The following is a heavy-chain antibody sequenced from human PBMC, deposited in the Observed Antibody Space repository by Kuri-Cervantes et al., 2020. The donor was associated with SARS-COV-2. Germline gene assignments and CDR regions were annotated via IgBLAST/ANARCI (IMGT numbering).Heavy chain of an antibody. CDR2: IIPIFGTA. J-gene: IGHJ3*02. CDR3: AREYSSSSGAFDI. D-gene: IGHD6-6*01. Sequence: SVKVSCKASGGTFSSYAISWVRQAPGQGLEWMGGIIPIFGTANYAQKFQGRVTITADKSTSTAYMELSSLRPEDTAVYYCAREYSSSSGAFDIWGQGTMVTVSS. V-gene: IGHV1-69*06. CDR1: GGTFSSYA.